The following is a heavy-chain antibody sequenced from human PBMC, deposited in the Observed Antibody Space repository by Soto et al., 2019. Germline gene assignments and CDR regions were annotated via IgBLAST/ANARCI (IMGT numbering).Heavy chain of an antibody. J-gene: IGHJ4*02. V-gene: IGHV1-24*01. CDR3: ARMRESIAAAGTLDY. D-gene: IGHD6-13*01. CDR1: GYTLTELS. CDR2: FDPEDGET. Sequence: EASVKVSCKVSGYTLTELSMHWVRQAPGKGLEWMGGFDPEDGETIYAQKFQGRVTMTRDTSTSTVYMELSSLRSEDTAVYYCARMRESIAAAGTLDYWGQGTLVTVSS.